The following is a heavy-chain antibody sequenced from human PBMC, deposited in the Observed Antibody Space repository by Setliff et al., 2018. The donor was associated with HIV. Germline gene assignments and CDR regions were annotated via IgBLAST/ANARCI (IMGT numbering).Heavy chain of an antibody. CDR2: INNDGRKT. Sequence: PSETLSLSCAASGFTFSTYWMHWVRQAPGKGLVWVSHINNDGRKTTYADSVKGRFTVSRDNAKNTLYLQMNSLRAEDTAVYYCARVASGYDYGWLDPWGQGTLVTVSS. D-gene: IGHD5-12*01. V-gene: IGHV3-74*03. CDR3: ARVASGYDYGWLDP. J-gene: IGHJ5*02. CDR1: GFTFSTYW.